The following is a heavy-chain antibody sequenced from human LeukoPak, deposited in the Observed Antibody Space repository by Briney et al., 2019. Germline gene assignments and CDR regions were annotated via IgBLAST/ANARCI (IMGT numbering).Heavy chain of an antibody. D-gene: IGHD6-13*01. J-gene: IGHJ3*02. V-gene: IGHV3-30*01. CDR1: GFTFSNYA. Sequence: PGGSLRLSCAASGFTFSNYAMHWVRQAPGKGLEWVSLISSGGTYEYYADSVKGRFTISRDNSKNTLYLQMNSLRAEDTAVYYCAGGGALLAAAGDAFDIWAKGKRVPVSS. CDR3: AGGGALLAAAGDAFDI. CDR2: ISSGGTYE.